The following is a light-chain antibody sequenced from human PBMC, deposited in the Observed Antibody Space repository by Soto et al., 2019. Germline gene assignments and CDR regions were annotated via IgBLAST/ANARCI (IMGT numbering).Light chain of an antibody. CDR3: DSWDDSLYGAV. CDR1: SSNIGTNT. J-gene: IGLJ2*01. Sequence: QSALTQPPSASGTPGQRVTISCSGSSSNIGTNTINWYQQFPGTAPKLLIYNNDQRPSGVPDRFSASKSGTSASLAISGLQSEDEADYYCDSWDDSLYGAVFGGGTKLTVL. CDR2: NND. V-gene: IGLV1-44*01.